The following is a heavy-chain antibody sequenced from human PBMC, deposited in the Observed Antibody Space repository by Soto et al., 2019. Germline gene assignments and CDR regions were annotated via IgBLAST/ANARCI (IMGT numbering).Heavy chain of an antibody. CDR3: AREELNLYYGMDV. CDR2: TNPPTGGP. J-gene: IGHJ6*02. V-gene: IGHV1-2*04. CDR1: GYTFTGYY. D-gene: IGHD3-10*01. Sequence: ASVKVSCKASGYTFTGYYMQWVRQAPGQGLDWMGWTNPPTGGPNDAPTFQGWVTMTRDTSISTAYMELSRLRSDDTAVYYCAREELNLYYGMDVWGQGTTVTVSS.